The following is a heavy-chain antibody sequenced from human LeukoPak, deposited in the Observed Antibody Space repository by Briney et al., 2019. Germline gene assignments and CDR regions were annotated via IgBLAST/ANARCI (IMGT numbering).Heavy chain of an antibody. CDR3: ARGVEPLAANTLAY. Sequence: GGSLRLSCAASGFTLRSYAMHWVRRPPGKGLEWVSVLYSDGNTKYADSVQGRFTISRDNSKNTLYLEMNSLSPDDTAVYYCARGVEPLAANTLAYWGQGTLVTVSS. CDR1: GFTLRSYA. D-gene: IGHD1-14*01. CDR2: LYSDGNT. J-gene: IGHJ4*02. V-gene: IGHV3-53*01.